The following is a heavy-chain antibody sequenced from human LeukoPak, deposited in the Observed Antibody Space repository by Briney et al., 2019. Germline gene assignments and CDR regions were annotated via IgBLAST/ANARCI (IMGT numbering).Heavy chain of an antibody. V-gene: IGHV3-21*01. D-gene: IGHD3-22*01. Sequence: GGSLRLSCAASGFTVSSNYMSWVRQAPGKGLEWVSSISSSSSYIYYADSVKGRFTISRDNAKNSLYLQMNSLRAEDTAVYYCARDALDDSSGYYSATDAFDIWGQGTMVTVSS. J-gene: IGHJ3*02. CDR1: GFTVSSNY. CDR3: ARDALDDSSGYYSATDAFDI. CDR2: ISSSSSYI.